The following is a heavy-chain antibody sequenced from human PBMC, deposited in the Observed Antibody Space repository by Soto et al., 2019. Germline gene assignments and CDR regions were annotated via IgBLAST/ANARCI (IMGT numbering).Heavy chain of an antibody. CDR2: INHSGST. D-gene: IGHD5-12*01. V-gene: IGHV4-34*01. CDR3: ARTVYSGYDSDYGEEY. CDR1: GGSFSGYY. J-gene: IGHJ4*02. Sequence: SETLSLTCAVYGGSFSGYYWSWIRQPPGKGLEWIGEINHSGSTNYNPSLKSRVTISVDTSKNQFSLKLSSVTAADTAVYYCARTVYSGYDSDYGEEYWGQGTLVTVSS.